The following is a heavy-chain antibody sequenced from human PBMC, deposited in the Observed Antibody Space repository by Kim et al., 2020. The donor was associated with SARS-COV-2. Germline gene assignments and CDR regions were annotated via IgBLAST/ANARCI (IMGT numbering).Heavy chain of an antibody. V-gene: IGHV4-30-2*01. J-gene: IGHJ6*02. Sequence: SETLSLTCAVSGGSISSGGYSWSWIRQPPGKGLEWIGYIYHSGSTYYNPSLKSRVTISVDRSKNQFSLKLSSVTAADTAVYYCAREGQLLSGGMDVWGQGTTVTVSS. D-gene: IGHD2-2*01. CDR3: AREGQLLSGGMDV. CDR1: GGSISSGGYS. CDR2: IYHSGST.